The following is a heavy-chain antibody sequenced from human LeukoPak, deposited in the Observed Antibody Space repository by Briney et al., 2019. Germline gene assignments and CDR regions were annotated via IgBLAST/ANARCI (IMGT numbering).Heavy chain of an antibody. D-gene: IGHD1-20*01. CDR3: ANRYNWNDFQSNASDI. V-gene: IGHV1-2*02. CDR2: INPNSGGT. J-gene: IGHJ3*02. CDR1: GYTLTGYY. Sequence: ASVKVSCKASGYTLTGYYFHWVRQAPGQGLEWMGWINPNSGGTNYAQKFQGRVTMTRDTSISAAYMELSRLRSDDTAVYYCANRYNWNDFQSNASDIWGQGTMLTVSS.